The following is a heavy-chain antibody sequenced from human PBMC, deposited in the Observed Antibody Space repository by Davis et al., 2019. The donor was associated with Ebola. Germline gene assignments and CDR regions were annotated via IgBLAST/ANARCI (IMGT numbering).Heavy chain of an antibody. Sequence: GESLKISCAASGFTFSGSAMHWVRQASGKGLEWVGRIRSKANSYATAYAASVKGRFTISRDDSKNTAYLQMNSLKTEDTAVYYCNHYHYGMDVWGQGTTVTVSS. CDR1: GFTFSGSA. J-gene: IGHJ6*02. CDR2: IRSKANSYAT. V-gene: IGHV3-73*01. CDR3: NHYHYGMDV.